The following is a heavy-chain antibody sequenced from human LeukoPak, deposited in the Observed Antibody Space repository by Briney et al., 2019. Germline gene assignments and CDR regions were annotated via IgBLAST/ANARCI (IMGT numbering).Heavy chain of an antibody. V-gene: IGHV4-39*07. CDR3: ARGPFYYGSGSYRRDY. Sequence: SETLSLTCTVSGGSISTTSYYWSWIRQPPGKGLEWIGEINHSGSTNYNPSLKSRVTISVDTSKNQFSLKLSSVTAADTAVYYCARGPFYYGSGSYRRDYWGQGTLVTVSS. CDR2: INHSGST. CDR1: GGSISTTSYY. D-gene: IGHD3-10*01. J-gene: IGHJ4*02.